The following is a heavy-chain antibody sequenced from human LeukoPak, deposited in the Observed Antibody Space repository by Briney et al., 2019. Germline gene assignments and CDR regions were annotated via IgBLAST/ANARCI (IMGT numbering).Heavy chain of an antibody. J-gene: IGHJ4*02. V-gene: IGHV3-30*02. CDR3: AKDSRHRIVGTTTFLDY. CDR2: IRYDGSIK. D-gene: IGHD1-26*01. Sequence: GGSLRLSCGASGFTFTNYGMHWVRQAPGKGLEWVAFIRYDGSIKFYADSVKGRFTISRDNSRNTLYLQMNSLRAEDTAVYYCAKDSRHRIVGTTTFLDYWGQGTLVTVSS. CDR1: GFTFTNYG.